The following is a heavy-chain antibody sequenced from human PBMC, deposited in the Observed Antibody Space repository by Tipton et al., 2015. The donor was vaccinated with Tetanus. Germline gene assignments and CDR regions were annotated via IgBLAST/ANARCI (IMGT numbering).Heavy chain of an antibody. D-gene: IGHD1/OR15-1a*01. CDR3: ARIGWPENNKPGFDI. CDR1: GGSISTYY. V-gene: IGHV4-59*13. Sequence: GLVKPSETLSLTCIVSGGSISTYYWSWIRQRPGRGLEWVGYVHYTGKDNYNPSLRSRVTLSVDTSKNQFSLQMSSVTAADTAVYYCARIGWPENNKPGFDIWGQGTMVTASS. CDR2: VHYTGKD. J-gene: IGHJ3*02.